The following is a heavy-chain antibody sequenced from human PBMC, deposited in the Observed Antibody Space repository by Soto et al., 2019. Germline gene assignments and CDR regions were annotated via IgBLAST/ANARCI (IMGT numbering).Heavy chain of an antibody. J-gene: IGHJ6*03. CDR1: GGNSIGYS. CDR3: SREQTIYFDSSADMDV. Sequence: AASGGNSIGYSVSRILKNPEKELEWVSSISSSSSYIYYADSVKGRFTISRDNAKNSLYLQMNSLRAEDTAVYFCSREQTIYFDSSADMDVCGKGTTVTVSS. CDR2: ISSSSSYI. D-gene: IGHD3-9*01. V-gene: IGHV3-21*01.